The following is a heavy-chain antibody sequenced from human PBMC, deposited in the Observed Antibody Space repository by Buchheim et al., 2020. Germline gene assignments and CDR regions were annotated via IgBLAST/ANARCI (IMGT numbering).Heavy chain of an antibody. V-gene: IGHV4-31*03. CDR2: IYYSGST. D-gene: IGHD3-3*01. CDR3: ARVPVRNYDFWSGYFDN. Sequence: QVQLQESGPGLVKPSQTLSLTCTVPGGPISSGGYYWSWIRQHPGKGLEWIGYIYYSGSTYYNPSLKSRVSTSVDTSKNQFSLKLSSVTAADTAVYYCARVPVRNYDFWSGYFDNWGQGTL. CDR1: GGPISSGGYY. J-gene: IGHJ4*02.